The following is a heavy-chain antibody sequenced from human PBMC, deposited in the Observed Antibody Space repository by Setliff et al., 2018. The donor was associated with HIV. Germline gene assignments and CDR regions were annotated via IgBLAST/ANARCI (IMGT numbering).Heavy chain of an antibody. CDR2: INDNGGA. J-gene: IGHJ4*02. CDR1: GGSFSDYS. Sequence: SETLSLTCAVSGGSFSDYSRTWLRQPPGKALEWIGHINDNGGANYNPSLTTRATISVATPKNQFFLELTSVTAADTAVYYCARGRYNGDSYSGGFYYFDHWGQGSLVTVSS. CDR3: ARGRYNGDSYSGGFYYFDH. V-gene: IGHV4-34*01. D-gene: IGHD1-1*01.